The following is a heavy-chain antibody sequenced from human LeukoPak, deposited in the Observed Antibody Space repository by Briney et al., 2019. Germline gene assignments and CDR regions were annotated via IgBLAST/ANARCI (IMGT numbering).Heavy chain of an antibody. J-gene: IGHJ6*02. CDR2: ISGSGGST. D-gene: IGHD2-2*02. CDR3: AKDVYCSSTSCHRPPRSAYYYGMDV. Sequence: GASLRLSCAASGFTFSSYAMSWVRQAPGKGLEWVSAISGSGGSTYYADSVKGRFTISRDNSKNTLYLQMNSLRAEDTAVYYCAKDVYCSSTSCHRPPRSAYYYGMDVWGQGTTVTVSS. CDR1: GFTFSSYA. V-gene: IGHV3-23*01.